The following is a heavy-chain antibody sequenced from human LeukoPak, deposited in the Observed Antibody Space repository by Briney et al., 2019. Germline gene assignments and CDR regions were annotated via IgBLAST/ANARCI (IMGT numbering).Heavy chain of an antibody. V-gene: IGHV4-34*01. Sequence: PSETLSLTCTVSGGSISSYYWSWIRQPPGKGLEWIGEIYHSGSTNYNPSLKSRVTISVDTSKNQFSLKLSSVPAADTAVYYCAGGAIEASVISQSTPLDDWGQGTLVTVSS. CDR2: IYHSGST. D-gene: IGHD3-16*02. J-gene: IGHJ4*02. CDR1: GGSISSYY. CDR3: AGGAIEASVISQSTPLDD.